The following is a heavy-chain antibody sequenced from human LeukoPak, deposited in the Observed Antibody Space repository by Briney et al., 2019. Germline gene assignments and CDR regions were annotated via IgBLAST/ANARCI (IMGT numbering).Heavy chain of an antibody. J-gene: IGHJ4*01. Sequence: GGSLRLSCAASGFTFSTYAMSWVRQAPGKGLEWVSAIFGNGRTTYSADSVKGRFAISRDNSKNTLYLQMSSLRAEDTAVYYCARGRYDWNDVGYFDYWGQGTLVSVSS. CDR1: GFTFSTYA. D-gene: IGHD1-1*01. CDR3: ARGRYDWNDVGYFDY. CDR2: IFGNGRTT. V-gene: IGHV3-23*01.